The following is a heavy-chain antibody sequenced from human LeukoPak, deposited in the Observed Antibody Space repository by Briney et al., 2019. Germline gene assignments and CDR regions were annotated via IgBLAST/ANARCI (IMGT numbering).Heavy chain of an antibody. CDR1: GFTLSSYW. CDR3: VKDFVGVEEF. D-gene: IGHD3-16*01. Sequence: PGGSLRLSCAASGFTLSSYWMHWVRQAPGKGLVWVSRINEEGTTIDYADSVRGRFTIPRDIAKNTLYLQMNSLRPEDTAVYHCVKDFVGVEEFWGQGTLVTVSS. CDR2: INEEGTTI. J-gene: IGHJ4*02. V-gene: IGHV3-74*01.